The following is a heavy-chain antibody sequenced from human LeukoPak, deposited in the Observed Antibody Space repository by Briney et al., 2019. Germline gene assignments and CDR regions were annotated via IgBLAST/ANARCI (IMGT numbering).Heavy chain of an antibody. V-gene: IGHV1-69*13. CDR1: AGTFSIYA. CDR2: IIPIFGTA. J-gene: IGHJ6*02. Sequence: AASVKLSCKASAGTFSIYAISWVRHAPGQGLEWMGGIIPIFGTAYYAQKFQGRVTITADESTSTAYMELSSLRSEDTAVYYCARARLSSSRTNWNYYGMDVWGQGTTVTVSS. CDR3: ARARLSSSRTNWNYYGMDV. D-gene: IGHD6-13*01.